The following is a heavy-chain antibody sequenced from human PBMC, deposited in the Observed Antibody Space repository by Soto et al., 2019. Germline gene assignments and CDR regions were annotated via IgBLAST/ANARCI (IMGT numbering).Heavy chain of an antibody. CDR3: VQSRCGGDCLQSYSSHSYYGLDV. J-gene: IGHJ6*02. CDR1: GFSFSSIGEG. D-gene: IGHD2-21*02. Sequence: QITLKESGPTLVKPTQTLTLTCTFPGFSFSSIGEGVGWIRQPPGKALEWLALIYWDDDKRYSPSLKSRLTTTNDTSKNQVVLTMTNMDPVDTATYYCVQSRCGGDCLQSYSSHSYYGLDVWGQGTTVTVSS. V-gene: IGHV2-5*02. CDR2: IYWDDDK.